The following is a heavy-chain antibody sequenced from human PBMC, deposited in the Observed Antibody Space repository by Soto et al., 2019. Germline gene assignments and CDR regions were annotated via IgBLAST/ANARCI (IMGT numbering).Heavy chain of an antibody. V-gene: IGHV4-59*08. CDR2: IYYSGST. J-gene: IGHJ4*02. Sequence: QVQLQESGPGLVKPSETLSLTCTVSGGSISSYYWSWIRQPPGKGLEWIGYIYYSGSTNYNPSLTSRVTISVDTSKNQFSLKLSSVTAADTAVYYCARQDSSGWPDYWGQGTLVTVSS. CDR1: GGSISSYY. D-gene: IGHD6-19*01. CDR3: ARQDSSGWPDY.